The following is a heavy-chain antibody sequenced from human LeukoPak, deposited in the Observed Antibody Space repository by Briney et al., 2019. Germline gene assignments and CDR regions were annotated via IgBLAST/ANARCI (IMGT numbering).Heavy chain of an antibody. CDR3: AKGGSLYFFDS. J-gene: IGHJ4*02. V-gene: IGHV3-23*01. CDR2: FGGSGSDT. D-gene: IGHD1-26*01. CDR1: GFSFSGNA. Sequence: PGGSLRLSCAASGFSFSGNAMAWVRQAPGKGLEWVSGFGGSGSDTYYADSVKGRFTISRDNSKDTLLLQMDSLRVEDTAVYYCAKGGSLYFFDSWGQETLVTVSS.